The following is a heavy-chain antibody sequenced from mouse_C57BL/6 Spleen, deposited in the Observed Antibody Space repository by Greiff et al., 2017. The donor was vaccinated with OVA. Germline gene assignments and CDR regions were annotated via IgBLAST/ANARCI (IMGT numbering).Heavy chain of an antibody. Sequence: QVQLQQPGAELVKPGASVTLSCKASGYTFTSYWMHWVKQRPGQGLEWIGMIHPNSGSTNYNEKFKSKATLTVDKSSSTAYMQLSSLTSEDSAVYYCARSAYSPMGYWGQGTSVTVSS. CDR1: GYTFTSYW. CDR2: IHPNSGST. V-gene: IGHV1-64*01. CDR3: ARSAYSPMGY. J-gene: IGHJ4*01. D-gene: IGHD2-10*01.